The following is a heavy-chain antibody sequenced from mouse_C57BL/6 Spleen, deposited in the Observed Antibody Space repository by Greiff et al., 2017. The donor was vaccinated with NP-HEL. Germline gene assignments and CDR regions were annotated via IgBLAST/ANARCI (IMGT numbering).Heavy chain of an antibody. CDR2: IDPSDSYT. D-gene: IGHD2-5*01. J-gene: IGHJ4*01. CDR3: ARSYSNFYAMDY. CDR1: GYTFTSYW. Sequence: VQLQQSGAELVMPGASVKLSCKASGYTFTSYWMHWVKQRPGQGLEWIGEIDPSDSYTNYNQKSKGKSTLTVDKSSSTAYMQLSSLTSEDSAVYYCARSYSNFYAMDYWGQGTSVTVSS. V-gene: IGHV1-69*01.